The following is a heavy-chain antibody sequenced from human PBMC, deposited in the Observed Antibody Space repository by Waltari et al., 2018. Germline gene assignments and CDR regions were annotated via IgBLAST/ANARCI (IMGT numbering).Heavy chain of an antibody. V-gene: IGHV1-24*01. CDR1: GYTLTELS. J-gene: IGHJ2*01. Sequence: QVQLVQSGAEVKKPGASVKVSCKVSGYTLTELSMHWVRQAPGTGLEWMGGFDPEDGETIYAQKFQGRVTMTEDTSTDTAYMELSSLRSEDTAVYYCATGGGYCSGGSCSSSNWYFDLWGRGTLVTVSS. D-gene: IGHD2-15*01. CDR3: ATGGGYCSGGSCSSSNWYFDL. CDR2: FDPEDGET.